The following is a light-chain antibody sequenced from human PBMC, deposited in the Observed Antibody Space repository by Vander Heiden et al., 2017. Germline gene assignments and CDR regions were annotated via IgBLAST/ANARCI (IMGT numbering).Light chain of an antibody. Sequence: SPLPHPAPVSGSPGRPITISCTGSSSDVGSYNLVSWYQQHPGKAPKLIIYEAIKRPSGVSDRFSASKSGNTASLTISGLQVQDEADYYCCSYAGSRTFVVIGGGTKLTVL. J-gene: IGLJ3*02. CDR3: CSYAGSRTFVV. CDR1: SSDVGSYNL. V-gene: IGLV2-23*02. CDR2: EAI.